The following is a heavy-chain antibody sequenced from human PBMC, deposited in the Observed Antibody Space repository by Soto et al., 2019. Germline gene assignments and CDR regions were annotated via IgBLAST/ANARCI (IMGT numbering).Heavy chain of an antibody. Sequence: PGGSLRLSCAASGFAFRSYGMHWVRQVPGKGLEWVAVIWYDGNKKYYADSVKGRFTISRDNSKNTLYLQMNSPRAEDTAVYYCARVDCSSISCYEYGMDVWGQGTTVTVSS. V-gene: IGHV3-33*01. CDR1: GFAFRSYG. CDR2: IWYDGNKK. D-gene: IGHD2-2*01. J-gene: IGHJ6*02. CDR3: ARVDCSSISCYEYGMDV.